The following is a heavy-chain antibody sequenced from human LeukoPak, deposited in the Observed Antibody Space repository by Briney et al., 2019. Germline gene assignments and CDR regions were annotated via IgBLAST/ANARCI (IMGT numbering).Heavy chain of an antibody. CDR2: IYPGDGDT. D-gene: IGHD6-13*01. V-gene: IGHV5-51*01. CDR1: GSRFSNYR. Sequence: GASLKISCQGSGSRFSNYRIGWVRQLPGKGLEWMGIIYPGDGDTRYSPSFQGQVTMSADKSISTAYLQWSSLRASDTAMYYCARQHTSSWYWLASWGQGTLVTVSS. CDR3: ARQHTSSWYWLAS. J-gene: IGHJ5*01.